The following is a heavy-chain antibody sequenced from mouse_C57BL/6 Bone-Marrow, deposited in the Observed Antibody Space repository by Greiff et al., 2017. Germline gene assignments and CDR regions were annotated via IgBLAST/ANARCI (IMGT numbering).Heavy chain of an antibody. CDR1: GYTFTSYW. V-gene: IGHV1-50*01. Sequence: VQLQQPGAELVKPGASVKLSCKASGYTFTSYWMQWVKQRPGQGLEWIGEIDPSDSYTNYNKKFKGKATLTVDTSSSTAYMQRSSLTSEDSAVYYCGSDGYFSWFAYWGQGTLVTVSA. D-gene: IGHD2-3*01. CDR2: IDPSDSYT. J-gene: IGHJ3*01. CDR3: GSDGYFSWFAY.